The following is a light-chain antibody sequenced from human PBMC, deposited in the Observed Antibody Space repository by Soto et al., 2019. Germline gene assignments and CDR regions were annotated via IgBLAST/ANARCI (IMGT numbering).Light chain of an antibody. J-gene: IGLJ3*02. Sequence: QSVLTQPRSVSGSPGQSVTISCTGTSSNVGAYNYVSWYQQYPGKGPRLMIYDVSKWPSGVPDRFSGYKSGNTASLTISGLQAEDEADYYCCSYAGNSLWVFGGGTKVTVL. V-gene: IGLV2-11*01. CDR2: DVS. CDR1: SSNVGAYNY. CDR3: CSYAGNSLWV.